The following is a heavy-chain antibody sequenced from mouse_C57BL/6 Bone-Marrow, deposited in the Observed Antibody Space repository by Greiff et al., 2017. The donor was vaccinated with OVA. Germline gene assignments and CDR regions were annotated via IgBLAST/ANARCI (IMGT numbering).Heavy chain of an antibody. CDR2: SRNKANDYTT. CDR1: GFTFSDFY. D-gene: IGHD1-1*01. V-gene: IGHV7-1*01. J-gene: IGHJ4*01. Sequence: EVMLVESGGGLVQPGRSLRLSCATSGFTFSDFYMEWVRQAPGKGLEWIAASRNKANDYTTEYSASVKGRFIVSRDTSQSILYLQMNALRAEDTAIYYCARDAGYYGPMDYWGQGTSVTVSS. CDR3: ARDAGYYGPMDY.